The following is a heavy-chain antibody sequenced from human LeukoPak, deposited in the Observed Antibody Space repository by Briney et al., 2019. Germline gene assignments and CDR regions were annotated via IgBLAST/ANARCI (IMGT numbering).Heavy chain of an antibody. D-gene: IGHD2-2*02. V-gene: IGHV1-69*04. J-gene: IGHJ4*02. CDR2: INPIFGIA. CDR1: GGTFSSYA. CDR3: ARDRGKYPEGYFDY. Sequence: ASVKVSCKASGGTFSSYAISWVRQAPGQGLEWMGRINPIFGIANYAQKFQGRVTITADKSTSTAYMELSSLRSEDTAVYYCARDRGKYPEGYFDYWGQGTLVTVSS.